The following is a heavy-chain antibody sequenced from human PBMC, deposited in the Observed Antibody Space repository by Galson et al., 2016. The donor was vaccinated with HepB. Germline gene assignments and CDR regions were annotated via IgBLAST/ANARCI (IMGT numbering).Heavy chain of an antibody. V-gene: IGHV2-26*01. Sequence: PALVKPTQTLTLTCIVSGFSLSNARIGVSWIRQPPGKALEWLAHIFSNDEKSYSTSLKSRLTISEDTSKSQVVLTMTNMDPVDTATYYCARGSIAARLIWDYWGQGTLVTVSS. CDR2: IFSNDEK. J-gene: IGHJ4*02. D-gene: IGHD6-6*01. CDR3: ARGSIAARLIWDY. CDR1: GFSLSNARIG.